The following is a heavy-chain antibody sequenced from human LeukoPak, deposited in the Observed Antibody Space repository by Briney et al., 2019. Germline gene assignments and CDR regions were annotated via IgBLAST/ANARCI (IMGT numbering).Heavy chain of an antibody. Sequence: SETLSLTCTVSGASISSYYWSWIRQPPGKGLEWIGYIYYTGSTRYNPSLESQVTISIDTSKNQFSLKLSSVTAADTAVYYCARGQSSFFWGQGTLVTVSS. J-gene: IGHJ4*02. CDR1: GASISSYY. V-gene: IGHV4-59*01. CDR3: ARGQSSFF. CDR2: IYYTGST. D-gene: IGHD6-13*01.